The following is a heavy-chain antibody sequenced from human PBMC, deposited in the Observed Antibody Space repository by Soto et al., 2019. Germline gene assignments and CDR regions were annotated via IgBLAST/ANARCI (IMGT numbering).Heavy chain of an antibody. CDR2: IYTGGST. CDR3: ARDLKWDSWSN. V-gene: IGHV3-66*01. J-gene: IGHJ4*02. D-gene: IGHD2-8*02. Sequence: GGSLRLSCAASGFTISTNYMSWVRQAPGKGLEWVSIIYTGGSTYYADSVKGRFTIARDNSRNTLYLQMNSLRAEDTAVYYCARDLKWDSWSNWRQGTLVTVSS. CDR1: GFTISTNY.